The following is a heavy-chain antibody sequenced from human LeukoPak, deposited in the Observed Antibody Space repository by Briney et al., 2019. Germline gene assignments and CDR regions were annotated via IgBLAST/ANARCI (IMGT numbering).Heavy chain of an antibody. V-gene: IGHV3-23*01. CDR2: ISGSGDST. CDR1: GFIFSNYA. D-gene: IGHD2-8*02. Sequence: HSGGSLRLSCAASGFIFSNYAVNWVRQAPGKVLEWVSIISGSGDSTYYADSVKGRFTISRDNSKSTLSLQMNSLRAEDTAIYYCATYRQVLLPFESWGQGTLVTVSS. J-gene: IGHJ4*02. CDR3: ATYRQVLLPFES.